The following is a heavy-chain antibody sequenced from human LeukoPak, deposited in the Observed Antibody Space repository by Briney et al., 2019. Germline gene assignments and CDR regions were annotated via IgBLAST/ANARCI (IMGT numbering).Heavy chain of an antibody. CDR2: FYYTGST. V-gene: IGHV4-39*01. D-gene: IGHD2/OR15-2a*01. Sequence: SETLSLTCTVSGGSITNDDYFWGWIRQPPGKGLEWIGSFYYTGSTYYNPSLKSRVTISIDTSKIQFSLKLTSVTAADTAVYYCATYCKKNCISRNGFDIWGQGTMVAVSS. CDR3: ATYCKKNCISRNGFDI. CDR1: GGSITNDDYF. J-gene: IGHJ3*02.